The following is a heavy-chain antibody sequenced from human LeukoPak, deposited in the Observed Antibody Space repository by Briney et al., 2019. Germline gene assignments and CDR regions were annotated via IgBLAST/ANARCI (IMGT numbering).Heavy chain of an antibody. J-gene: IGHJ5*02. D-gene: IGHD5-18*01. CDR1: GGSISSSSYY. CDR3: ARNGDNYGHGDWFDP. CDR2: IYYSGST. Sequence: PSETLSLTCTVSGGSISSSSYYWGWIRQPPGKGLEWIGSIYYSGSTYYNPSLKSRVTISVDTSKNQFSLKLSSVTAADTAVYYCARNGDNYGHGDWFDPWGQGTLVTVSS. V-gene: IGHV4-39*01.